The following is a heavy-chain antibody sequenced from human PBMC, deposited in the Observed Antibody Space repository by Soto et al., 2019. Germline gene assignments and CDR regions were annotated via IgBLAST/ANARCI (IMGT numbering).Heavy chain of an antibody. CDR1: GYSFTSYW. J-gene: IGHJ6*02. Sequence: PGESLKISCKGSGYSFTSYWIAWVRQVPGKGLELLGVIYPGDSDTRYSPSFQGQVTISADKSISTAYLQWSSLKASDTAMYYCATSTDPDHYDSSGYPSRMDVWGQGTTVTVSS. CDR3: ATSTDPDHYDSSGYPSRMDV. D-gene: IGHD3-22*01. V-gene: IGHV5-51*01. CDR2: IYPGDSDT.